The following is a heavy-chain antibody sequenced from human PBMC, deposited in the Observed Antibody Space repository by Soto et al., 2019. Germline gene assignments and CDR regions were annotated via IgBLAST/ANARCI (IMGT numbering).Heavy chain of an antibody. Sequence: GASVKVSCKASGYTFTSYGISWVRQAPGQVLEWMGWISAYNGNTNYAQKLQGRVTMTTDTSTSTAYMELRSLRSDDTAVYYCARDLVVLWFGESSNYFDYWGQGTLVTVSS. D-gene: IGHD3-10*01. CDR2: ISAYNGNT. CDR1: GYTFTSYG. J-gene: IGHJ4*02. V-gene: IGHV1-18*01. CDR3: ARDLVVLWFGESSNYFDY.